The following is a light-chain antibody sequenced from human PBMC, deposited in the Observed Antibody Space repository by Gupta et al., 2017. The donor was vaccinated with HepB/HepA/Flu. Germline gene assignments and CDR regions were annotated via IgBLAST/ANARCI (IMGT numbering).Light chain of an antibody. CDR3: QQSDNLPRT. CDR2: YAS. V-gene: IGKV6D-21*02. Sequence: DIVLTQSPDFQSVSPKEKVTISCRASQSIGRSLNWFQQKPGQSPKLLIKYASESSSGVPSRFSGSGSGTDFTLTINILEADDAAVYYCQQSDNLPRTFGQGTKVEIK. J-gene: IGKJ1*01. CDR1: QSIGRS.